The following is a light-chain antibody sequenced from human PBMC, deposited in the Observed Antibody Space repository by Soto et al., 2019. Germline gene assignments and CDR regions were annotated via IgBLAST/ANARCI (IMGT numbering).Light chain of an antibody. Sequence: DLQMTLDPGSRCATVKDRVTITCRASQSISTSLNWYHQKPGKAPDLLIYGASSLQSGVTSRFTGSGSGTDFTLTITDLQPEDFATYYCQHNYIIPITSCQGARPEIK. CDR2: GAS. J-gene: IGKJ5*01. CDR1: QSISTS. V-gene: IGKV1-39*01. CDR3: QHNYIIPIT.